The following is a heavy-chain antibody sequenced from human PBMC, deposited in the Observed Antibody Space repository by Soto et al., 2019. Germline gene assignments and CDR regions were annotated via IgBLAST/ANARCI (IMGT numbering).Heavy chain of an antibody. J-gene: IGHJ6*02. CDR3: AKVNASGLYYYDSSGSDYGMDV. CDR1: GFTFSSYA. Sequence: GGSLRLSCAASGFTFSSYAMSWVRQAPGKGLEWVSAISGSGGSTYYADSVKGRFTISRDNSKNTLYLQMNCLRAEDTAVYYCAKVNASGLYYYDSSGSDYGMDVWGQGTTVTVSS. CDR2: ISGSGGST. D-gene: IGHD3-22*01. V-gene: IGHV3-23*01.